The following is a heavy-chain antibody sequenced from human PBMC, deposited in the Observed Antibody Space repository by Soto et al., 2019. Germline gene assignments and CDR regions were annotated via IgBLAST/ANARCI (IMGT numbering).Heavy chain of an antibody. CDR2: IYYSGST. Sequence: PSETLSLTCTVSGGSISSYYWSWIRQPPGKGLEWIGYIYYSGSTNYNPSPKSRVTISVDTSKNQFSLKLSSVTAADTAVYYCARVTLGYQFDYWGQGTLVTVSS. CDR1: GGSISSYY. V-gene: IGHV4-59*01. J-gene: IGHJ4*02. D-gene: IGHD3-16*02. CDR3: ARVTLGYQFDY.